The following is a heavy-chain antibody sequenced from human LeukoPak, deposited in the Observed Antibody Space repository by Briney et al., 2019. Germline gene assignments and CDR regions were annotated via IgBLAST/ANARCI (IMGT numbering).Heavy chain of an antibody. J-gene: IGHJ5*02. CDR3: ARDQSDYPYNWFDP. CDR2: IYTSGST. V-gene: IGHV4-4*07. CDR1: GGSISGYY. Sequence: SETLSLTCTVSGGSISGYYWSWIRQPAGKGLEWIGRIYTSGSTNYNPSLKSRVTMSVDTSKNQFSLKLSSVTAADTVVYYCARDQSDYPYNWFDPWGQGTLVTVSS. D-gene: IGHD4-17*01.